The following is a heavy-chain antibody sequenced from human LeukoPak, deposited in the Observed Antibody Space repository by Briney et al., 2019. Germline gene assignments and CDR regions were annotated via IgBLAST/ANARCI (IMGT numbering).Heavy chain of an antibody. CDR2: IWSDGSNK. D-gene: IGHD4-11*01. CDR3: AKDAQRGFDYSNSLEY. J-gene: IGHJ4*02. Sequence: PGGSLRLSCAASGFTFSHYGMHWVRQAPGRGLEWVAVIWSDGSNKFYADSVKGRFTISRDNAQHTVDLQMNILRAEDTAVYYCAKDAQRGFDYSNSLEYWGQGTLVTVSS. V-gene: IGHV3-33*06. CDR1: GFTFSHYG.